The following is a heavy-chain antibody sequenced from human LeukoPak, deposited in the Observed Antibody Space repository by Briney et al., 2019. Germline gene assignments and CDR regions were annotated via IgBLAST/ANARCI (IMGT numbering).Heavy chain of an antibody. CDR1: GFTFSSYG. V-gene: IGHV3-30*02. CDR2: IRYDGSNK. D-gene: IGHD2/OR15-2a*01. CDR3: AREGRSVEY. J-gene: IGHJ4*02. Sequence: GGSLRLSCAASGFTFSSYGMHWVRQAPGKGLERVAFIRYDGSNKYYADSVKGRFTISRDNAKNSVYLQMNSLRAEDTAVYYCAREGRSVEYWGQGTLVTVSS.